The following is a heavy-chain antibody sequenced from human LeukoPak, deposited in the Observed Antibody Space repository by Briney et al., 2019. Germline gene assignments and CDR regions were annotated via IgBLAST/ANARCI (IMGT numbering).Heavy chain of an antibody. CDR2: ISYDGRNM. CDR1: GFAFSTYC. J-gene: IGHJ4*02. D-gene: IGHD6-19*01. Sequence: GGSLRLSCVASGFAFSTYCIHWVRQPPGKGLEWVAVISYDGRNMYYGDSVKGRFTISRDNSKNTLYLQMNSLRPEDTAVYYCAKSLSSGWSSYYFGDWGQGTQVTVSS. CDR3: AKSLSSGWSSYYFGD. V-gene: IGHV3-30*18.